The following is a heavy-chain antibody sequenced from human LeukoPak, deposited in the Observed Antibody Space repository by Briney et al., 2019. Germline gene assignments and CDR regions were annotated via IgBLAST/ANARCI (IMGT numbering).Heavy chain of an antibody. Sequence: GASVKVSCKASGGTFSSYAISWVRQAPGQGLEWMGRIIPIFGTANYAQKFQGRVTITTDESTSTAYMELSSLRSEDTAVYYCARDNQDLPDAFDIWGQGTMVTVSS. CDR2: IIPIFGTA. CDR1: GGTFSSYA. D-gene: IGHD1-14*01. J-gene: IGHJ3*02. V-gene: IGHV1-69*05. CDR3: ARDNQDLPDAFDI.